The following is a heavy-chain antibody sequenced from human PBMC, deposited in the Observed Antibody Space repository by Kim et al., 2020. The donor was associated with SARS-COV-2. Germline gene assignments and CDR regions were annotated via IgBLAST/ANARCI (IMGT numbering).Heavy chain of an antibody. J-gene: IGHJ4*02. V-gene: IGHV3-15*05. Sequence: GGSLRLSCAASGFTFSDAWMSWVRQAPGKGLEWVGRVKSKTDGGTTDYAAPVRGRFTMSRDDSKNMLYLQMNSLKTEDTALYYCTPTPTEHFDYWGQGILVTVSS. CDR1: GFTFSDAW. CDR3: TPTPTEHFDY. CDR2: VKSKTDGGTT. D-gene: IGHD4-17*01.